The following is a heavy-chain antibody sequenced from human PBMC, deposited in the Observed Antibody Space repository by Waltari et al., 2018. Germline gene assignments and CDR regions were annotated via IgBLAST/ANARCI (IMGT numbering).Heavy chain of an antibody. CDR3: ALMIYDAFDI. CDR1: GGSISSGRYY. V-gene: IGHV4-61*02. Sequence: QVQLQESGPGLVKPSQTLSLTCTVSGGSISSGRYYWSWIRQPAGKGLEWIGRIYTSGSTNYNPALKSRVTISVDTSKNQFSLKLSSVTAADTAVYYCALMIYDAFDIWGQGTMVTVSS. CDR2: IYTSGST. D-gene: IGHD3-22*01. J-gene: IGHJ3*02.